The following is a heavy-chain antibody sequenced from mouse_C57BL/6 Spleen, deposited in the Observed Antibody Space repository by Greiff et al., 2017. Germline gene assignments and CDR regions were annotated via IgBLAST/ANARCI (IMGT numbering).Heavy chain of an antibody. D-gene: IGHD2-12*01. Sequence: EVKLVESGGGLVQPGGSMKLSCAASGFTFSDAWMDWVRQSPEKGLEWVAEIRNKANNHATYYAESVKGRFTISRDDSKSRVYLQMNSLRAEDTGIYYCTRPERRRGNYFDYWGQGTTLTVSS. CDR2: IRNKANNHAT. CDR1: GFTFSDAW. J-gene: IGHJ2*01. V-gene: IGHV6-6*01. CDR3: TRPERRRGNYFDY.